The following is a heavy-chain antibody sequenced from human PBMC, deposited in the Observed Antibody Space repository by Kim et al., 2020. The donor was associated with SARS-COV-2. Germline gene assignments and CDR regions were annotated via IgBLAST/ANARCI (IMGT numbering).Heavy chain of an antibody. CDR3: ARGRPMDV. Sequence: GTQSYPTQFQGRVTMTRDTSTSTVYMELSSLRSEDTAMYYCARGRPMDVWGKGTTVTVSS. V-gene: IGHV1-46*01. CDR2: GTQ. J-gene: IGHJ6*03.